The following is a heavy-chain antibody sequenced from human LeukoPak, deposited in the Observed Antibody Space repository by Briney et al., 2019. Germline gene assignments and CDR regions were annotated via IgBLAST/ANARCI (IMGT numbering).Heavy chain of an antibody. CDR3: ATIVVVVAATSGLFDY. Sequence: GGSLRLSCKASGFTFSRYSMNWVRQAPGKGLEWLSAISGSGGSTYYADSVKGRFTISRDNSKNTLYLQMNSLRAEDTAVYYCATIVVVVAATSGLFDYWGQGTLVTVSS. CDR1: GFTFSRYS. D-gene: IGHD2-15*01. V-gene: IGHV3-23*01. J-gene: IGHJ4*02. CDR2: ISGSGGST.